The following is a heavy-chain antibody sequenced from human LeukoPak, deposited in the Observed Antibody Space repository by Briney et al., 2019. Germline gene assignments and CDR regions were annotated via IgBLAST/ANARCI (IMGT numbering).Heavy chain of an antibody. V-gene: IGHV4-31*03. CDR1: GGSISSGGYY. D-gene: IGHD1-1*01. J-gene: IGHJ5*02. CDR2: IYYSGST. CDR3: ARCGSKVVYTDAYNWFDP. Sequence: SETLSLTCTVSGGSISSGGYYWSWIRQHPGKGLEWIGYIYYSGSTYYNPSLKSRVTISVDTSKNQFSLKLSSVTAADTAVYYCARCGSKVVYTDAYNWFDPWGQGTLVTVSS.